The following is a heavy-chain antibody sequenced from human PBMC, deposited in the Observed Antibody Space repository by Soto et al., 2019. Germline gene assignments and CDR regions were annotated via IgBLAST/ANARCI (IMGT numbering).Heavy chain of an antibody. Sequence: SVKVSCKASGGTFSSYAISWVRQAPEQGLEWMGGIIPIFGTANYAQKFQGRVTITADESTSTAYMELSSLRSEDTAVYYCARDSSSCSSTSCYVSGYYYYGMDVWGQGTTVTVSS. CDR2: IIPIFGTA. D-gene: IGHD2-2*01. V-gene: IGHV1-69*13. CDR1: GGTFSSYA. CDR3: ARDSSSCSSTSCYVSGYYYYGMDV. J-gene: IGHJ6*02.